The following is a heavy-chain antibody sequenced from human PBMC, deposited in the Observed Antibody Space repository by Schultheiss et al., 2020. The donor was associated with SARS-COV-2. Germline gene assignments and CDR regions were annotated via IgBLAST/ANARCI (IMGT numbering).Heavy chain of an antibody. J-gene: IGHJ4*02. CDR2: IYYSGST. CDR1: GGSISSYY. CDR3: ARQGERVLGY. Sequence: SETLSLTCTVSGGSISSYYWGWIRQPPGKGLEWIGSIYYSGSTYYNPSLKSRVTISVDTSKNQFSLKLSSVTAADTAVYYCARQGERVLGYWGQGTLVTVSS. D-gene: IGHD3-16*01. V-gene: IGHV4-39*01.